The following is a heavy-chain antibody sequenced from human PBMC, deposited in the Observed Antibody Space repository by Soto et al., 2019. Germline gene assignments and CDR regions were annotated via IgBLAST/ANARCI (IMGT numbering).Heavy chain of an antibody. CDR3: AKGSWVHHGSEGGNWVDP. J-gene: IGHJ5*02. CDR1: GVTFSNFA. V-gene: IGHV3-23*01. CDR2: ISHSGTST. Sequence: EVQLLESGGGLVQPGGSLRLSCAVSGVTFSNFAMNWVRQAPGKGLEWVSGISHSGTSTYYADSVKGRFTISRDNSKNTLYLQMNSLRAQDPAVYYCAKGSWVHHGSEGGNWVDPWGQGTLVTVSS. D-gene: IGHD3-10*01.